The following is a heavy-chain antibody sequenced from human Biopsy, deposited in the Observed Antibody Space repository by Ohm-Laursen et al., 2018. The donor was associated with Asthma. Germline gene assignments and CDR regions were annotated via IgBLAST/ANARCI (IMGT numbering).Heavy chain of an antibody. CDR3: ARGPELDV. CDR2: TNERGVT. CDR1: PGSFSGFF. J-gene: IGHJ6*02. V-gene: IGHV4-34*01. Sequence: TLSLTCDVYPGSFSGFFWTWIRQSPGKGLEWIGETNERGVTNNNPSLKSRVIISIDTYWNRVSLKLTSVTAADTAVYYCARGPELDVWGQGTTVTVSS.